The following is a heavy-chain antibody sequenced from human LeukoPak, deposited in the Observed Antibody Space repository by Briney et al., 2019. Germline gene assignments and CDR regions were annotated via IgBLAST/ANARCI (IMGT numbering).Heavy chain of an antibody. CDR1: GGSFSGHY. CDR3: ARVGITIFGVGPEYFQH. J-gene: IGHJ1*01. Sequence: SETLSLTCAVYGGSFSGHYWSWIRQPPGKGLEWIGEINHSGSANYNPSLKSRVTISVDTSINQFSLRLSSVTAADTAVYYCARVGITIFGVGPEYFQHWGQGTLVTVSS. V-gene: IGHV4-34*01. D-gene: IGHD3-3*01. CDR2: INHSGSA.